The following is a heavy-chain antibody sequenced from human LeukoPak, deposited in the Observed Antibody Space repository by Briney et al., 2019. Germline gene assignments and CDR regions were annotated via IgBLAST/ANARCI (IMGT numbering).Heavy chain of an antibody. D-gene: IGHD3-22*01. CDR3: ARTYYYDTSGFYFDY. V-gene: IGHV1-2*02. CDR2: INPNSGDT. J-gene: IGHJ4*02. CDR1: GYTFTGYY. Sequence: ASVKVSCKASGYTFTGYYMNWVRQAPGQGLEWMGWINPNSGDTNSAQKFQGRVTMTRDTSISTAYMELSRLTSDDTAVYYCARTYYYDTSGFYFDYWGQGTLVTVSS.